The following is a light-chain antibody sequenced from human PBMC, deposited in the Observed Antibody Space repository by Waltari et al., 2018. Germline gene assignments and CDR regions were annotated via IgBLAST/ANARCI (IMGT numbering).Light chain of an antibody. Sequence: DIVLTQSPATLSLSPGERATLSCRASQSVNNYLAWYQQKPGQAPRLLTYGASNRATGIPARFSGSGSGTDFTLTISTLEPEDFAVYYCQQRRNWPLTFGGGTKVEIK. CDR2: GAS. CDR1: QSVNNY. V-gene: IGKV3-11*01. CDR3: QQRRNWPLT. J-gene: IGKJ4*01.